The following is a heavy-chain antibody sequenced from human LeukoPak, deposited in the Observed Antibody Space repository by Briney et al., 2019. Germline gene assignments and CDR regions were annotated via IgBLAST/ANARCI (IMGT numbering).Heavy chain of an antibody. CDR1: GGTFSSYA. CDR2: IIPILGIA. V-gene: IGHV1-69*04. Sequence: SVKVSCKASGGTFSSYAIIWVRQAPGQGLEWMGRIIPILGIANYAQKFQGRVTITADKSTSTAYMELSSLRSEDTAVYYCATGSNGIYYYYYGMDVWGQGTTVTVSS. D-gene: IGHD1-26*01. CDR3: ATGSNGIYYYYYGMDV. J-gene: IGHJ6*02.